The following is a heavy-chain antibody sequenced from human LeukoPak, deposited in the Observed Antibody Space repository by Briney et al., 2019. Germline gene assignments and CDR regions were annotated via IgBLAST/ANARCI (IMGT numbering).Heavy chain of an antibody. Sequence: GGSLRLSCAASGFTFSSYEMNWVRQAPGKGLEWVSYISSSGSTIYYADSVKGRFTISRDNAKNSLYLQMNSLRTEDTAVYYCARDAPSVVTDLAYEPNHAFDIWGQGTMVTVSS. J-gene: IGHJ3*02. CDR3: ARDAPSVVTDLAYEPNHAFDI. CDR1: GFTFSSYE. V-gene: IGHV3-48*03. CDR2: ISSSGSTI. D-gene: IGHD2-21*02.